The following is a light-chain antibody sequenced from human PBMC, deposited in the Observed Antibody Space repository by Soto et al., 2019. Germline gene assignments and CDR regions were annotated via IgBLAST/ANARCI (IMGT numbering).Light chain of an antibody. V-gene: IGLV2-18*02. Sequence: LTQPPSVSGSPGQSVAISCTGTSSDVGSYNRVSRYQQPPGAAPKLMIYEVSNRPSGVPDRFSGSKSGNTASLTISGLQAEDEADYYCNSYTGSSTYVFGTGTKSPS. CDR1: SSDVGSYNR. J-gene: IGLJ1*01. CDR2: EVS. CDR3: NSYTGSSTYV.